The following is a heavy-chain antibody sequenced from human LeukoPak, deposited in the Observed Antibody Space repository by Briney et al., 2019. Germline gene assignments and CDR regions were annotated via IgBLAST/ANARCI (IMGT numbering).Heavy chain of an antibody. Sequence: GGSLRLSCSAAGFGITTYSMNWVRQPPGKGLEWVSYISSSGSTRYYADSVKGRFIISRDNAKNSLYLQMNSLRAEDTAVYYCARGWGEGGQGTLVTVSS. D-gene: IGHD3-10*01. CDR1: GFGITTYS. CDR2: ISSSGSTR. CDR3: ARGWGE. V-gene: IGHV3-48*04. J-gene: IGHJ4*02.